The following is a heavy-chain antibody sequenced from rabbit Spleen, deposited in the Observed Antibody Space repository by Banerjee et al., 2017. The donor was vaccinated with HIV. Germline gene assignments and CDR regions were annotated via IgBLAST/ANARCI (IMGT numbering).Heavy chain of an antibody. D-gene: IGHD1-1*01. CDR2: IDAGSSGFT. V-gene: IGHV1S45*01. CDR3: ARDTSSSFSSYGMDL. J-gene: IGHJ6*01. CDR1: GFSFSSSYW. Sequence: EQLLESGGDLVKPEGSLTLTCTASGFSFSSSYWSCWVRQAPGKGLEWMACIDAGSSGFTYFATWAKGRFTISKISSTTVTLQMTRLTAADTAPYFCARDTSSSFSSYGMDLWGQGTLVTVS.